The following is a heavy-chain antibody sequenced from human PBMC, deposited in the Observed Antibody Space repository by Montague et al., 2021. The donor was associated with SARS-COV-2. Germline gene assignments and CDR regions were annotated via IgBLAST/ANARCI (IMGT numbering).Heavy chain of an antibody. D-gene: IGHD4-17*01. J-gene: IGHJ3*02. CDR2: ISSSSSST. CDR1: GFTFSSYT. Sequence: SLRPSCAASGFTFSSYTMNWVRQAPGKGLEWVSYISSSSSSTYYADSVKGRFTISRDNSKNTLYLQMNSLRAEDTAVYYCAKTLMTTVTTWGFDIWGQGTMVTVSS. V-gene: IGHV3-23*01. CDR3: AKTLMTTVTTWGFDI.